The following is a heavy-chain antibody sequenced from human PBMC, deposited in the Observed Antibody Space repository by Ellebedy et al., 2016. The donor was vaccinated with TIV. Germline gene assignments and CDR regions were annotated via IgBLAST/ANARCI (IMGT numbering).Heavy chain of an antibody. CDR2: IGTAGDT. CDR3: ARDRGTQGVRGMDV. D-gene: IGHD1-7*01. J-gene: IGHJ6*02. CDR1: GFIFSTYD. Sequence: GGSLRLSCAASGFIFSTYDLHWVRQVTGKGLEWVSGIGTAGDTCYSGSVQGRFTISKDIARNSLYLQMNSLRAGDTATYYCARDRGTQGVRGMDVWGQGTTVTVSS. V-gene: IGHV3-13*01.